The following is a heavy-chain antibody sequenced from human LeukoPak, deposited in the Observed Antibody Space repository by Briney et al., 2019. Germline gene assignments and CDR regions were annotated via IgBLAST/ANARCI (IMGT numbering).Heavy chain of an antibody. V-gene: IGHV5-51*01. J-gene: IGHJ4*02. D-gene: IGHD1-26*01. CDR3: AGWVGATSRGLRY. Sequence: GESLKISCKASGYSFTIYWIGWVRQVPGKGLEWMGIIFPADSDTRYSPSFQGQVTVSADKSITTAYLQWSSLKASDTAMYYCAGWVGATSRGLRYWGQGTLVTVSS. CDR1: GYSFTIYW. CDR2: IFPADSDT.